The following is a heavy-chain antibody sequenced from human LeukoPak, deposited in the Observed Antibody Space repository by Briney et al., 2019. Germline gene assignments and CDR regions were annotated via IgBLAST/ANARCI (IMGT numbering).Heavy chain of an antibody. V-gene: IGHV3-30-3*01. CDR1: GFTFSSYA. D-gene: IGHD5-18*01. J-gene: IGHJ3*02. CDR2: ISYDGSNK. Sequence: PGGSLRLSCAASGFTFSSYAMHWVRQAPGKGLEWVAVISYDGSNKYYADSVKGRFTISRDNSKNTLYLQMNSLRAEDTAVYYCARARGYGNGALDAFDIWGQGTMVTVSS. CDR3: ARARGYGNGALDAFDI.